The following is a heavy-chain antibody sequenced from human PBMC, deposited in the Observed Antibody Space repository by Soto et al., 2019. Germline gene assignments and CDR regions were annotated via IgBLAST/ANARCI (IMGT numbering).Heavy chain of an antibody. D-gene: IGHD3-10*01. Sequence: GGSMRVSCAAAGFTFRGYVMSWVRQAPGKGLEWVSAISGSGGSTYYADSVKGRFTISRDNSKNTLYLQMNSLRAEDTAVYYCAKQDPVLLWFGELLSHPDVWGQGTTVTVSS. CDR2: ISGSGGST. V-gene: IGHV3-23*01. CDR3: AKQDPVLLWFGELLSHPDV. CDR1: GFTFRGYV. J-gene: IGHJ6*02.